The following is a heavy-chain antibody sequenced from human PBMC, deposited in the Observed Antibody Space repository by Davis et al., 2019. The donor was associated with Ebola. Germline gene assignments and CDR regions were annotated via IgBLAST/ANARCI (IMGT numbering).Heavy chain of an antibody. CDR1: GGSLRSSNW. CDR3: ASAPYENY. J-gene: IGHJ4*02. D-gene: IGHD3-16*01. Sequence: MPSETLSLTCTVSGGSLRSSNWWXXXXXXXXXXXXXXVEILQTGATNYRPSLKGRVTISADTFRNQFSLKLTSVTAADTAVYYCASAPYENYWGQGTLVTVSS. CDR2: ILQTGAT. V-gene: IGHV4-4*02.